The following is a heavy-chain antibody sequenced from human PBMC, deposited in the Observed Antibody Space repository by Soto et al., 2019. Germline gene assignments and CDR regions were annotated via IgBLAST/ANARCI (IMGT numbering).Heavy chain of an antibody. CDR3: ARAGDYDFWSGYSNDAFDI. CDR1: SGSMSGYY. J-gene: IGHJ3*02. CDR2: IYYSGST. V-gene: IGHV4-59*01. D-gene: IGHD3-3*01. Sequence: SETLSLTCTVSSGSMSGYYWNWIRQPPGKXLEWIGYIYYSGSTNYNPSLKSRVTISVDTSKNQFSLKLSSVTAADTAVYYCARAGDYDFWSGYSNDAFDIWGQGTMVTV.